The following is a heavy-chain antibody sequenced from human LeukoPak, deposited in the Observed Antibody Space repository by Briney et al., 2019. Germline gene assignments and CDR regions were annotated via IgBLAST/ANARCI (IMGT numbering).Heavy chain of an antibody. V-gene: IGHV1-18*01. CDR1: GYTFTSYG. D-gene: IGHD1-14*01. J-gene: IGHJ3*02. Sequence: ASVKVSCKASGYTFTSYGIGWVRQAPGQGLEWMGWISAYNGNTNYAQKLQGRVTMTTDTSTSTAYMELSRLRSDDTAVYYCARVVSSAGAFDIWGQGTMVTVSS. CDR2: ISAYNGNT. CDR3: ARVVSSAGAFDI.